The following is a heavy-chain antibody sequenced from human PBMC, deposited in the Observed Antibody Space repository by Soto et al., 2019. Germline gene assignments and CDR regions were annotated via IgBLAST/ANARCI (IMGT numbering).Heavy chain of an antibody. J-gene: IGHJ3*02. CDR3: ARDRSRMTTVRAFGAFDI. D-gene: IGHD4-17*01. CDR2: IYYSGST. Sequence: PSETLSLTCTVSGGSISSYYWSWIRQPPGKGLEWIGYIYYSGSTNYNPSLKSRVTISVDTSKNQFSLKLSSVTAADTAVYYCARDRSRMTTVRAFGAFDIWGQGTMVTVSS. CDR1: GGSISSYY. V-gene: IGHV4-59*01.